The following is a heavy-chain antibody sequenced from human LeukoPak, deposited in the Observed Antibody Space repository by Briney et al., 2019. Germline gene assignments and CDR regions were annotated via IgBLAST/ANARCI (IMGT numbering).Heavy chain of an antibody. CDR2: IIPIFGTA. CDR3: AKKHAYGDYWAYYFDY. CDR1: GGTFSSYA. J-gene: IGHJ4*02. D-gene: IGHD4-17*01. Sequence: ASVKVSCKASGGTFSSYAISWVRQAPGQGLEWMGGIIPIFGTANYAQKFQGRVTITADKSTSTAYMELSSLRSEDTAVYYCAKKHAYGDYWAYYFDYWGQGTLVTVSS. V-gene: IGHV1-69*06.